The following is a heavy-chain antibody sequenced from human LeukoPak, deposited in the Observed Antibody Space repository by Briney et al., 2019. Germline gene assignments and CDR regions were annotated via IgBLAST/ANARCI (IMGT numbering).Heavy chain of an antibody. Sequence: GGSLRLSCAASGFTFSSYEMNWVRQAPGKGLEGVSYISSSGSTIYYADSVKGRFTISRDNAKNSLYLQMNSLRAEDTAVYYCARVGGYCSGGSCYDIFDYWGQGTLVTVSS. J-gene: IGHJ4*02. CDR1: GFTFSSYE. V-gene: IGHV3-48*03. D-gene: IGHD2-15*01. CDR2: ISSSGSTI. CDR3: ARVGGYCSGGSCYDIFDY.